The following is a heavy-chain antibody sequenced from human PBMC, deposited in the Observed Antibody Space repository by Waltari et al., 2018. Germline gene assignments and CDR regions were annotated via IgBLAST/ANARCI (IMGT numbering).Heavy chain of an antibody. Sequence: QVQLVQSGAEVKKPGASVKVSCKASGYTFPGYYMHWVRQAPGQGLEWMGRIHSNSGGTNYAQKCQGRVTTTRDTSISTAYMELSRLRSDDTALYYCARILYSGHLGVDYWGQGTLVTVSS. V-gene: IGHV1-2*01. CDR1: GYTFPGYY. CDR3: ARILYSGHLGVDY. D-gene: IGHD1-26*01. J-gene: IGHJ4*02. CDR2: IHSNSGGT.